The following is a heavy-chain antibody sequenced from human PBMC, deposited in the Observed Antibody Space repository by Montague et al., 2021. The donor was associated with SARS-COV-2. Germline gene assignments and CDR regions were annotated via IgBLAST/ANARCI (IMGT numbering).Heavy chain of an antibody. V-gene: IGHV4-59*01. D-gene: IGHD6-19*01. CDR2: IYYSGRT. J-gene: IGHJ3*02. CDR3: ARGSGWMGNAFDI. CDR1: GGSISSYY. Sequence: SETLSLTCTVTGGSISSYYWSWILQPPGKGLEWIGYIYYSGRTNYNPSLKSRVTISVDTSKNQFSLKLSSVTAADTAVYYCARGSGWMGNAFDIWGQGTMVTVSS.